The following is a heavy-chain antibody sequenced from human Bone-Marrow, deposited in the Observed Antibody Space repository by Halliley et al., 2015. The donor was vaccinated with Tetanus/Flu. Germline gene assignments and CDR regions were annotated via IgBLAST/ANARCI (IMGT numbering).Heavy chain of an antibody. Sequence: SLRLSCVASGFTLRSHWMHWVRQDPGKGLVWVARINFDGSSTSYVDSVKGRFNISRDNAKNTLYLQMNSLRVEDTGVYYCVRDRPAARGGCYDYWGQGALVTVSS. CDR1: GFTLRSHW. CDR2: INFDGSST. CDR3: VRDRPAARGGCYDY. D-gene: IGHD2-15*01. V-gene: IGHV3-74*01. J-gene: IGHJ4*02.